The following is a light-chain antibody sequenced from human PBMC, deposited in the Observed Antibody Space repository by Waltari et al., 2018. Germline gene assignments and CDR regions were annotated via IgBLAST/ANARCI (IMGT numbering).Light chain of an antibody. Sequence: QSALTQPASVSGSPGQSITISCTGTSSDVGSYNIVSWYQQHPGKAPKLMIYEVSKRPSGVSNRFSGSKSVNTASLTISGLQAEDEADYYCCSYAGSSTSVFGTGTKVTVL. J-gene: IGLJ1*01. V-gene: IGLV2-23*02. CDR2: EVS. CDR1: SSDVGSYNI. CDR3: CSYAGSSTSV.